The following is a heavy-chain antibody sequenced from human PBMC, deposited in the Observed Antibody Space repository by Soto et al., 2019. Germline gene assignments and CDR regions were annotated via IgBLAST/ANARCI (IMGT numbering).Heavy chain of an antibody. V-gene: IGHV1-18*01. CDR1: GYTFTSSG. CDR2: ISAHTGSS. J-gene: IGHJ3*01. D-gene: IGHD3-22*01. CDR3: ARAFFYQGSDSRGYSFDAFDF. Sequence: QVQLVQSGAEVKKPGASVKVSCKASGYTFTSSGMSWVRQAPGQGLEWMGWISAHTGSSDYAQRLHGRVTMTTGRSTTTAYMELRSLRSDDTAVYYCARAFFYQGSDSRGYSFDAFDFWGPGTLVTVSS.